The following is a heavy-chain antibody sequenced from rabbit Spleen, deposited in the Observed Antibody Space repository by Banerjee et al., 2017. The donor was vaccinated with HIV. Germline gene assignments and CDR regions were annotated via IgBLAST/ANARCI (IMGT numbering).Heavy chain of an antibody. CDR1: GFNLSSYY. J-gene: IGHJ4*01. CDR2: INPGFGIT. Sequence: QLEESGGGLVQPGGSLKLSCKASGFNLSSYYMNCLRQAAGKGLEWIGNINPGFGITYSANWVNGRFSISRENAKNAVFLKITSMTAADTANYCCAKDAPGGSYFALWGQGTLVTVS. D-gene: IGHD8-1*01. CDR3: AKDAPGGSYFAL. V-gene: IGHV1S7*01.